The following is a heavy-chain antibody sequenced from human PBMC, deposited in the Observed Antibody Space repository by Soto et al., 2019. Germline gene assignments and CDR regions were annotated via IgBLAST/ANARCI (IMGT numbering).Heavy chain of an antibody. CDR3: ARSGGSLDY. V-gene: IGHV4-59*01. D-gene: IGHD2-15*01. CDR2: IYYSGST. Sequence: SETLSLTCTVSGGSISSYYWSWIRQPPGKGLEWIGYIYYSGSTNYNPSLKSRVTIPVDTSKNQFSLKLNSVTTADTAVYYCARSGGSLDYWGQGTLVTVSS. J-gene: IGHJ4*02. CDR1: GGSISSYY.